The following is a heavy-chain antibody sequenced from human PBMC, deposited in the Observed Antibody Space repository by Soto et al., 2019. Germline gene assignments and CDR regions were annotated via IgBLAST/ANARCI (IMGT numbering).Heavy chain of an antibody. J-gene: IGHJ6*02. CDR1: GGTFSSYA. CDR2: IIPIFGTA. CDR3: ARDRGSSWYWVL. Sequence: QVQLVQSGAEGKKSGSSVKVSCKASGGTFSSYAISWVRQAPGQGLEWMGGIIPIFGTANYAQNFQGRGTITADESTSTAYMELSSLRCEDMAVYNCARDRGSSWYWVLLGQGTTVTVSS. V-gene: IGHV1-69*01. D-gene: IGHD6-13*01.